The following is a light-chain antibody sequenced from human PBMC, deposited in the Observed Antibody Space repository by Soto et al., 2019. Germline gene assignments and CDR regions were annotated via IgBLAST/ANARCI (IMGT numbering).Light chain of an antibody. Sequence: DIQMTQSPSSLSASVGDRVTITCRASQIIRTYLNWYQQKPGKATKLIVHSASTLHSGVSSRFSGSGSGTNFTLTINNLQPEDYATYFCQQGYSTLPYTFGQGTKVDIK. V-gene: IGKV1-39*01. CDR1: QIIRTY. J-gene: IGKJ2*01. CDR3: QQGYSTLPYT. CDR2: SAS.